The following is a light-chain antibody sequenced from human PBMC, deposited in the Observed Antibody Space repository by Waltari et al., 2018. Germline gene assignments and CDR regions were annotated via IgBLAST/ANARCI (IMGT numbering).Light chain of an antibody. CDR3: AAWDDTLKGL. Sequence: QSVLTPPPSASGAPGQRVTITCSIGSSKLGSNTCNWYQQFPGPAPKLLMFNDDQRASGVPGRFSGSRSVTSASLAISGLQSEDEATYYCAAWDDTLKGLFGGGTTLTVL. V-gene: IGLV1-44*01. CDR2: NDD. CDR1: SSKLGSNT. J-gene: IGLJ3*02.